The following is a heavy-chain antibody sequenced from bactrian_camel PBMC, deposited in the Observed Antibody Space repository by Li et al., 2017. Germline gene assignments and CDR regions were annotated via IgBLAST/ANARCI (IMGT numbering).Heavy chain of an antibody. D-gene: IGHD3*01. J-gene: IGHJ4*01. CDR3: AADRLRCLGSRQKALDDSSYNY. CDR1: VASFYC. V-gene: IGHV3S53*01. Sequence: HVQLVESGGGSVQPGGSLRLSCAAPVASFYCMGWYRQTPGKEREGVAAIDSGCATSYANSVKGQFTVSKDGAKNTLYLQMNSLKPEDTAMYYCAADRLRCLGSRQKALDDSSYNYWGQGTQVTV. CDR2: IDSGCAT.